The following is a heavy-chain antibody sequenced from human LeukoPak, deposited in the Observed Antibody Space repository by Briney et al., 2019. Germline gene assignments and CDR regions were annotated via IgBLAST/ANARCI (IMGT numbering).Heavy chain of an antibody. CDR2: IYYSGST. Sequence: SETLSLTCTVSGGSISSSSYYWGWIRQPPGKGLEWIGSIYYSGSTYYNPSLKSRVTISVDTSKNQFSLKLSSVTAADTAVYYCARVGGGIQLWLTPFDYRGQGTLVTVSS. CDR1: GGSISSSSYY. CDR3: ARVGGGIQLWLTPFDY. V-gene: IGHV4-39*07. D-gene: IGHD5-18*01. J-gene: IGHJ4*02.